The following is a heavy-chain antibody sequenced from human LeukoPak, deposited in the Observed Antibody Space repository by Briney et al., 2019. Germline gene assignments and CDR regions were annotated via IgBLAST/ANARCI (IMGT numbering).Heavy chain of an antibody. CDR1: GYTFTSYG. D-gene: IGHD2-2*02. CDR2: ISAYNGNT. J-gene: IGHJ6*03. Sequence: ASVKVSCKASGYTFTSYGISWVRQAPGQGLEWMGWISAYNGNTNYAQKLQGRGTMTTDTSTSTAYMELRSLRSDDTAVYYCATSHPGYCSSTSCYKYYYYYYMDVWGKGTTVTVSS. V-gene: IGHV1-18*01. CDR3: ATSHPGYCSSTSCYKYYYYYYMDV.